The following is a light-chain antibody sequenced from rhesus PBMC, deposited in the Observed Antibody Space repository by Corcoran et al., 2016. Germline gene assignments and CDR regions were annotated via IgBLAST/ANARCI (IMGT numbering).Light chain of an antibody. CDR3: QQYSSRPLT. Sequence: DIQMTQSPSSLSASVGATVTITCRASQGISSWLAWYHQEPGKAPQFLSYKASSLQSGVPSRFSGGGSRTDVTLTISSLQSADFATYYCQQYSSRPLTFGGGTKVELK. J-gene: IGKJ4*01. CDR2: KAS. V-gene: IGKV1-22*01. CDR1: QGISSW.